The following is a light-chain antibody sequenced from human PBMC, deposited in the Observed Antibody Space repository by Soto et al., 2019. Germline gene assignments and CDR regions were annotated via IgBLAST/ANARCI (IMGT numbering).Light chain of an antibody. V-gene: IGLV4-69*01. Sequence: QLVLTQSPSASASLGASVKLTCTLSSGHSSYAIAWHQQQPEMGPRYLMKVNSDGSHTKGDGIPDRFSGSSSGAERYLIISSLRSEDEADYYCQTWGSGTVVFGGGTQLTVL. CDR3: QTWGSGTVV. CDR1: SGHSSYA. J-gene: IGLJ3*02. CDR2: VNSDGSH.